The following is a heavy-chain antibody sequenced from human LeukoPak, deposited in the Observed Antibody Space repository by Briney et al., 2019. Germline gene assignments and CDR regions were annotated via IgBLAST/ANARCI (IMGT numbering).Heavy chain of an antibody. CDR2: IYYGGST. V-gene: IGHV4-59*08. Sequence: SETLSLTCSVSGGSISPYYWSWIRQPPAKELEWIGYIYYGGSTNYNPSLKSRVTISLDTSKNQFSLKLSSVTAADTAFYYCAKVLTAAGLDLWGQGILVTVSS. J-gene: IGHJ5*02. CDR3: AKVLTAAGLDL. D-gene: IGHD6-25*01. CDR1: GGSISPYY.